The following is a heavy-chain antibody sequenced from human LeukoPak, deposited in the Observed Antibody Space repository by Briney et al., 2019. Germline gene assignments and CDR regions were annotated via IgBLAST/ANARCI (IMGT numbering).Heavy chain of an antibody. D-gene: IGHD3-10*01. CDR2: VFHSGST. V-gene: IGHV4-38-2*01. CDR1: DFSIITTYY. CDR3: ARIAGHYYYYMDV. J-gene: IGHJ6*03. Sequence: SETLSLTCDVSDFSIITTYYWGWIRQPPGKGLEWIGNVFHSGSTYYNPSLKSRVTISVDKSKNQFSLKLSSVTAADTAVYYCARIAGHYYYYMDVWGKGTTVTVSS.